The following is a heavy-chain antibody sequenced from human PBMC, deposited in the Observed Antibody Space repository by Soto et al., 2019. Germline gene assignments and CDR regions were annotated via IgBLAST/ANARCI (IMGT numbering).Heavy chain of an antibody. CDR2: ITWDGGST. CDR3: AKLSHDYGAYHQYGMDV. CDR1: GFTFQDYT. Sequence: EVQLVESGGAVAQPGGSLRLSCAASGFTFQDYTMHWVRQAPGKGLAWVSLITWDGGSTYYADSVKGRCTISRDNSKNSLYLHMNSLRTEDTALYYCAKLSHDYGAYHQYGMDVWGQGTTVIVSS. J-gene: IGHJ6*02. D-gene: IGHD4-17*01. V-gene: IGHV3-43*01.